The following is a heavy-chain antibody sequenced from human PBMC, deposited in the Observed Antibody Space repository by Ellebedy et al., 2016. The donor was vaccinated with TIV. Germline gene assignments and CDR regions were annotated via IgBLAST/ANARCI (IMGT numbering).Heavy chain of an antibody. CDR2: IYTVGDT. J-gene: IGHJ4*02. V-gene: IGHV3-53*01. D-gene: IGHD4-17*01. CDR3: ATDPDGVYGDTPAY. Sequence: PGGSLRLSCAVSGFTVSSKYMIWVRQAPGKGLEWLSVIYTVGDTYYADSVKGRFTVIRDSSENTLFLQMNSLRAEDTAVYYCATDPDGVYGDTPAYWGRGTLVTVSS. CDR1: GFTVSSKY.